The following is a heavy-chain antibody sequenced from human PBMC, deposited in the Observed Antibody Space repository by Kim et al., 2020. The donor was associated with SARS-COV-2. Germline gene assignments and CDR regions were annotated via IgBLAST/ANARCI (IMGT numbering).Heavy chain of an antibody. CDR2: IYYSGST. J-gene: IGHJ4*02. V-gene: IGHV4-59*01. D-gene: IGHD3-22*01. Sequence: SETLSLTCTVSGGSISSYYWSWIRQPPGKGLEWIGYIYYSGSTNYNPSLKSRVTISVDTSKNQFSLKLSSVTAADTAVYYCARNYYDSSGYYYFDYWGQGTLVTVSS. CDR1: GGSISSYY. CDR3: ARNYYDSSGYYYFDY.